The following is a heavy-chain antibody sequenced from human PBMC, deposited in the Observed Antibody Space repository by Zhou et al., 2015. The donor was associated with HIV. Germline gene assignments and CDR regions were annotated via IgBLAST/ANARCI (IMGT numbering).Heavy chain of an antibody. CDR1: EYTFTNHD. CDR2: MNPNTGNA. V-gene: IGHV1-8*01. D-gene: IGHD4-17*01. J-gene: IGHJ1*01. CDR3: ARGFSHGDFEVFFKE. Sequence: QVQLVQSGAEVKKPGASVKVSCKASEYTFTNHDINWVRQAAGQGLEWLGWMNPNTGNAAYAQKFQDRVTMTRNTSASTAYMELSSLRFEDTAVYYCARGFSHGDFEVFFKEWGRGDPRHRLL.